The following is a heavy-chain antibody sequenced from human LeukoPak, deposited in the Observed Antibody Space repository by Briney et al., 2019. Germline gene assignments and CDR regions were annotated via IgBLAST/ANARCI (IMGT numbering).Heavy chain of an antibody. D-gene: IGHD1-1*01. Sequence: SETLSLTCTVSGGSLSSYYWNWIRQPAGKGLVWIGRISSSGSANYHPSLKSRVTLSVNTSRNQLSLILNSVTAADTAVFYCATEPTRTPYYYMDVWGKGTTVIVSS. CDR2: ISSSGSA. V-gene: IGHV4-4*07. CDR3: ATEPTRTPYYYMDV. J-gene: IGHJ6*03. CDR1: GGSLSSYY.